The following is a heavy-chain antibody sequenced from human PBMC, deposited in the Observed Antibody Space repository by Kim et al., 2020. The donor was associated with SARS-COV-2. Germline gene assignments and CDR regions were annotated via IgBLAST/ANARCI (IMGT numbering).Heavy chain of an antibody. CDR3: AKRQGDTGSGLMDV. CDR1: GFTFATYA. Sequence: GGSLRLSCVASGFTFATYAMNWVRQAPGKGLEWVSAISNGGGSSFTADSVTGRFTISRDNTRNTLYLQMSSLRAEDTAVYYCAKRQGDTGSGLMDVWGQGTAVSVSS. V-gene: IGHV3-23*01. D-gene: IGHD3-3*01. J-gene: IGHJ6*02. CDR2: ISNGGGSS.